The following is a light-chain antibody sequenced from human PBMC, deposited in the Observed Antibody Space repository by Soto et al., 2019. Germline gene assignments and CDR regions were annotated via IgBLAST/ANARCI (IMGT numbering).Light chain of an antibody. CDR1: QSISIY. Sequence: DIPMTQSPSSLSAFVGDRVTITCRASQSISIYLNWYQQKPGKAPKLLINVASSLQGGVPSRFSGSGSGTDFTLAISSLQPEDFATYYCQQVSSTPQTFGGGTKVEIK. V-gene: IGKV1-39*01. J-gene: IGKJ4*01. CDR2: VAS. CDR3: QQVSSTPQT.